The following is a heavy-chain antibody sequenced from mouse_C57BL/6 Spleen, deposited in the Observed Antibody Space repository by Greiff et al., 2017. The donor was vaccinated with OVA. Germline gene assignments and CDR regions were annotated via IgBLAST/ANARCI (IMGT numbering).Heavy chain of an antibody. CDR1: GYTFTDYN. Sequence: VHVKQSGPELVKPGASVKMSCKASGYTFTDYNMHWVKQSHGKSLEWIGYINPNNGGTSYNQKFKGKATLTVNKSSSTAYMELRSLTSEDSAVYYCARENWYFDVWGTGTTVTVSS. CDR3: ARENWYFDV. J-gene: IGHJ1*03. V-gene: IGHV1-22*01. CDR2: INPNNGGT.